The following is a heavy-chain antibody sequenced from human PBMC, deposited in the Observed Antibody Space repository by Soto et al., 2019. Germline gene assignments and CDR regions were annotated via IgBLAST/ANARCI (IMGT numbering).Heavy chain of an antibody. CDR1: GGSISSYY. Sequence: QVQLQESGPGLVKPSETLSLTCTVSGGSISSYYWSWIRQPPGKGLEWIGYIYYSGSTNYNPSLKSRVTISVDTSKNQFSLKLSSVTAADTAVYYCASLNLDNWFDPWGQGTLVTVSS. J-gene: IGHJ5*02. D-gene: IGHD3-16*01. V-gene: IGHV4-59*01. CDR2: IYYSGST. CDR3: ASLNLDNWFDP.